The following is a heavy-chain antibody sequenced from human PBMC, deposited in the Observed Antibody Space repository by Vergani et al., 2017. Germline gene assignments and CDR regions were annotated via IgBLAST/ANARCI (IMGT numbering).Heavy chain of an antibody. CDR2: ISASGAPT. CDR3: SRAYGRYDWFDY. J-gene: IGHJ4*01. Sequence: EVPLLESGGGSAQLGESLRLSCVASGVIFSTYAMSWVRQDPGQGLEWVSGISASGAPTYYADSVKGRVTISRDNSKNTLYLQMNSLRVEDTAVYYFSRAYGRYDWFDYWGQRTLFTVSS. D-gene: IGHD1-20*01. V-gene: IGHV3-23*01. CDR1: GVIFSTYA.